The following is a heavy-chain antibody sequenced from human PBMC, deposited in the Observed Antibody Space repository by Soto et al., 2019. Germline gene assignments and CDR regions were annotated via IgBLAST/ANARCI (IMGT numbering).Heavy chain of an antibody. CDR3: ARSREQWLVDAFDI. Sequence: SETLSLTCAVYGGSFSGYYWSWIRQSPGKGLEWIGEVNPTGSTKYNPSPKSRVTISVDTSKNQFSLNLNSVTAADTALYYCARSREQWLVDAFDIWGQGTMVTVSS. CDR2: VNPTGST. D-gene: IGHD6-19*01. J-gene: IGHJ3*02. V-gene: IGHV4-34*01. CDR1: GGSFSGYY.